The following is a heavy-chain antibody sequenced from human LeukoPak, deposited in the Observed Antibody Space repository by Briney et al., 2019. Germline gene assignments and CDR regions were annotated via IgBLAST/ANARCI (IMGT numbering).Heavy chain of an antibody. CDR3: ARESGYTSGRYVGYFDY. CDR1: GFTFSSYW. Sequence: GGSLRLSCAASGFTFSSYWTHWVRQAPGKGLVWVSRMNSDGSSTGYADSVKGRFTISRDNAKNTLYLQMNSLRVEDTAVYYCARESGYTSGRYVGYFDYWGQGTQVTVSS. CDR2: MNSDGSST. J-gene: IGHJ4*02. D-gene: IGHD6-19*01. V-gene: IGHV3-74*01.